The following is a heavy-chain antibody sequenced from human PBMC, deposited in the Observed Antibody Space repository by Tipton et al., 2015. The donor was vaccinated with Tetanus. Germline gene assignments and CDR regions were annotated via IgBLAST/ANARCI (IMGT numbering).Heavy chain of an antibody. J-gene: IGHJ4*02. V-gene: IGHV3-53*01. CDR1: DLVVSDNY. CDR3: ARESGRKTPFYDSTGYFYVWSFDY. CDR2: IYSSGRV. Sequence: SLRLSCAASDLVVSDNYMHWVRQAPGKGLEWLAVIYSSGRVSYADSVRGRFTISRDDSKNSLYLQMNSLRAEDTAVYYCARESGRKTPFYDSTGYFYVWSFDYWGQGTLVSVSS. D-gene: IGHD3-22*01.